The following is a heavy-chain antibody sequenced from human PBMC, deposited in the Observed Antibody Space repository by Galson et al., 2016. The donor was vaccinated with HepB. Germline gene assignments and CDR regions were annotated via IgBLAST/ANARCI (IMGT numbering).Heavy chain of an antibody. D-gene: IGHD5-12*01. CDR3: ANLVDISTFPIDL. Sequence: SLRLSCAASGFTFTNYAMSWVRQAPGKGLEWVSGISGSGAGTYYADSVKGRFTISRDKSKNTLYLQMNSLRAEDTALYYCANLVDISTFPIDLWGQGTLVTVSS. CDR1: GFTFTNYA. CDR2: ISGSGAGT. V-gene: IGHV3-23*01. J-gene: IGHJ5*02.